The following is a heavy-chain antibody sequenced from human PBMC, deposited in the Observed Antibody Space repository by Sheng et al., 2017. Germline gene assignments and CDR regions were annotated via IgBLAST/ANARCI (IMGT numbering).Heavy chain of an antibody. CDR2: ISSSGSII. J-gene: IGHJ4*02. Sequence: EVQLVESGGGLVNPGGSLRLSCVVSGFTFSNAWMNWVRQAPGKGLEWISYISSSGSIIHYADSVKGRFTISRDNAKNSLYLQMNSLRADDTAIYYCARAQADGYNQIDFWGQGTLVTVSS. D-gene: IGHD5-12*01. CDR1: GFTFSNAW. V-gene: IGHV3-48*03. CDR3: ARAQADGYNQIDF.